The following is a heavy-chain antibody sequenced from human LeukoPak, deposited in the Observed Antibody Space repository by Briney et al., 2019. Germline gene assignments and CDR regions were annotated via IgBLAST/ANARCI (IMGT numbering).Heavy chain of an antibody. CDR1: GGSTSSHSFY. D-gene: IGHD3-10*01. CDR2: IYYSGNT. J-gene: IGHJ4*02. CDR3: ARLWYYGSGSPTLDY. V-gene: IGHV4-39*01. Sequence: SETLSLTCTVSGGSTSSHSFYWGWILQPPGKGLEWIGSIYYSGNTYYNPSLKSRVTISVDTSKNQFSLRLSSVTAADTAVYHCARLWYYGSGSPTLDYWGQGTLVTVSS.